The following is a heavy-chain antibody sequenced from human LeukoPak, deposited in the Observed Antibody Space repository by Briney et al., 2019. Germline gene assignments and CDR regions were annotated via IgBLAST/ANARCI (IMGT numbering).Heavy chain of an antibody. CDR1: GWSFSGYY. CDR3: ARGQLEYSSSSVTGGGPHYYYYYGMDV. D-gene: IGHD6-6*01. V-gene: IGHV4-34*01. CDR2: ISHSGST. J-gene: IGHJ6*02. Sequence: PSETLSLTCAVYGWSFSGYYSSGIRQPPGKGLEWIGEISHSGSTNYNPPLKSRVTISADTSKNQFSMKLSSVTAADTAVYYCARGQLEYSSSSVTGGGPHYYYYYGMDVWGQGTTVTVSS.